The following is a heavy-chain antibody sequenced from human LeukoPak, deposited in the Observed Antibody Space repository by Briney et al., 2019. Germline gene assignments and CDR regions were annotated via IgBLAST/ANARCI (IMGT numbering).Heavy chain of an antibody. CDR1: GFIFSSYG. D-gene: IGHD3-10*01. Sequence: GRSLRLSCAVSGFIFSSYGLHWVRQAPGKGLEWVAAISYDESNKYYAESVKGRFTISRDNYKNTLYLQMNSLRAEDTAVYYCAKDRGSGSYPSPLFDYWGRGILVTVSS. CDR3: AKDRGSGSYPSPLFDY. J-gene: IGHJ4*02. CDR2: ISYDESNK. V-gene: IGHV3-30*18.